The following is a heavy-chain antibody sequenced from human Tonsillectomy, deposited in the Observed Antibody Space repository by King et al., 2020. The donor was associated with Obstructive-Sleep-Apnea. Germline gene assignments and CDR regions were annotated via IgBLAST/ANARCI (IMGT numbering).Heavy chain of an antibody. CDR1: GYTFTSYY. Sequence: VQLVESGAEVKKPGASVKVSCKASGYTFTSYYMHWVRQAPGQGLEWMGIINPSGGSRSYAQKSQGRLTMTRDTSTSTVYMELSSLRSEDTAVYYCARDHRTVSTTYYYGMDVWGQGTTVTVSS. D-gene: IGHD4-11*01. CDR2: INPSGGSR. CDR3: ARDHRTVSTTYYYGMDV. J-gene: IGHJ6*02. V-gene: IGHV1-46*03.